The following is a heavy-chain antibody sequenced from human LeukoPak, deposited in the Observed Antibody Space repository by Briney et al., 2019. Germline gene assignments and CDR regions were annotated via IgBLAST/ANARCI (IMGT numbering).Heavy chain of an antibody. V-gene: IGHV4-39*07. Sequence: SETLSLTCTVSGGSIISSSYYWGWIRQPPGKGRDWSGIINYRGNTYYNASLKTRVTISVDTSKNQFSLKLSSVTAADTAVYYCARPSYYDYVWGSYRYKVAGYYFDYWGQGTLVTVSS. CDR2: INYRGNT. CDR3: ARPSYYDYVWGSYRYKVAGYYFDY. CDR1: GGSIISSSYY. D-gene: IGHD3-16*02. J-gene: IGHJ4*02.